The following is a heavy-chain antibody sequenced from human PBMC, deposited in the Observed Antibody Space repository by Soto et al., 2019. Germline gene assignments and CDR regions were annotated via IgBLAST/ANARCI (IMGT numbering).Heavy chain of an antibody. CDR3: ARRWSNSAYYY. Sequence: QLQLQESGPGQVKPSETLSLTYTVSGGSVSSSNFYWGWIRQPPGKGLEWIGSIYYDGSTYYNPSLKSRVTISIDTSKNQFSLKLSSVTAADTAVYYCARRWSNSAYYYWGQGTLVTVSS. CDR2: IYYDGST. J-gene: IGHJ4*02. CDR1: GGSVSSSNFY. V-gene: IGHV4-39*01. D-gene: IGHD3-22*01.